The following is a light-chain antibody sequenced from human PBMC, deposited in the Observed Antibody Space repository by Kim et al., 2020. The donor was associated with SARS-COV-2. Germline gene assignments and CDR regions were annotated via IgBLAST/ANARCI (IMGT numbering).Light chain of an antibody. CDR1: QRVSYNY. Sequence: EIVLTQSPGTLSLSPGERATLSCRASQRVSYNYLTWYQQKPGQAPRLLIYGASSRATGIPDTFSGSGSGTDFTLTISRLEPEDFAVYICQQYGSSPWTFGQGTKVDIK. CDR3: QQYGSSPWT. J-gene: IGKJ1*01. V-gene: IGKV3-20*01. CDR2: GAS.